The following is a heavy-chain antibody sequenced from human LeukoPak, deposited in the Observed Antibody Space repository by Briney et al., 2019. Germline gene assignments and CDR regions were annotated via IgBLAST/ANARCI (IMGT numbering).Heavy chain of an antibody. Sequence: GGSLRLSCAASGFTFSSYTMSWVRQAPGKGLEWVSAISGSGGSTYYADSVKGRFTISRDNSKNTLYLQMNSLRAEDTAVYYCAKGSSSSSGGDYWGQGTLVTVSS. V-gene: IGHV3-23*01. CDR3: AKGSSSSSGGDY. CDR1: GFTFSSYT. D-gene: IGHD6-13*01. J-gene: IGHJ4*02. CDR2: ISGSGGST.